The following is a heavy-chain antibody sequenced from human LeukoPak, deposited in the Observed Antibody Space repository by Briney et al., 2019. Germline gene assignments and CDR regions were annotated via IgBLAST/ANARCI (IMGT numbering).Heavy chain of an antibody. D-gene: IGHD1-1*01. CDR3: ARSCYYYGMDV. Sequence: ASVKVSCKASGYTFTGYAMHWVRQAPGQRLEWMGWINAGNGNTKYSQKFQGRVTITRDTSTSTVYMELSSLRSEDTAVYYCARSCYYYGMDVWGQGTTVTVSS. CDR1: GYTFTGYA. CDR2: INAGNGNT. J-gene: IGHJ6*02. V-gene: IGHV1-3*01.